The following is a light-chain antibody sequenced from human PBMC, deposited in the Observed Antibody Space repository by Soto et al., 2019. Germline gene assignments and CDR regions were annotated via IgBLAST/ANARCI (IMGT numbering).Light chain of an antibody. CDR2: AAS. J-gene: IGKJ5*01. CDR3: QQYNNWPPIT. CDR1: QSVNSD. V-gene: IGKV3-15*01. Sequence: EIVMTQSPASLSVSPGERATLSCRASQSVNSDLAWYQQKPGQAPRLLIYAASTRATGIPARFSGSGYGTEFTLTISSLQSEDFAVYYCQQYNNWPPITFGQGTRLEIK.